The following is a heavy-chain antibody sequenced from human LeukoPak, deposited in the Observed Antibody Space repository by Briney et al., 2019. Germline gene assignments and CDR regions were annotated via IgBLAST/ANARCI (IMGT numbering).Heavy chain of an antibody. CDR2: IYSGGST. CDR1: GFTVSSNY. V-gene: IGHV3-53*05. CDR3: AKDRRYCSSTSCYLDY. Sequence: PGGSLRLSCAASGFTVSSNYMSWVRQAPGKGLEWVSVIYSGGSTYYADSVKGRFTISRDNSKNTLYLQMNSLRAEDTAVYYCAKDRRYCSSTSCYLDYWGQGTLVTVSS. J-gene: IGHJ4*02. D-gene: IGHD2-2*01.